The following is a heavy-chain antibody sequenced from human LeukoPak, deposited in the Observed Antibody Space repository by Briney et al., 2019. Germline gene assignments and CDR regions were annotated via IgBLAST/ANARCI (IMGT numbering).Heavy chain of an antibody. Sequence: PSETLSLTCSVSGYSISSGYYWGWIRQPPGKGLEWIGSIYHSGSTYYTPSLKSRVTMSVDTSKNQFSLRPSSVTAADTAVYYCARNGNYYDSSGYYSLGCWGQGTLVTVSS. CDR3: ARNGNYYDSSGYYSLGC. CDR2: IYHSGST. V-gene: IGHV4-38-2*02. D-gene: IGHD3-22*01. J-gene: IGHJ4*02. CDR1: GYSISSGYY.